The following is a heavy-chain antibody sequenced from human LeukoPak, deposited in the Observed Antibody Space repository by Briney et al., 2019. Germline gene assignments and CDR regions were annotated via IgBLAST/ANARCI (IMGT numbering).Heavy chain of an antibody. CDR1: GFTFSSHW. D-gene: IGHD2-2*02. CDR3: ARVGRCSSTSCYTLDF. V-gene: IGHV3-74*01. J-gene: IGHJ4*02. CDR2: INADGSTT. Sequence: GGSLRLSCAASGFTFSSHWMHWVRQAPGKGLVWVSRINADGSTTTYAGSVKGRFTISRDNAKNTLYLQMNSLRAEDTAAYYCARVGRCSSTSCYTLDFWGQGTLVTVSS.